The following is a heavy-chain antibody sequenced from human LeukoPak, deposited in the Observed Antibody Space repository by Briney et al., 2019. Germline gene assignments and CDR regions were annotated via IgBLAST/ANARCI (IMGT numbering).Heavy chain of an antibody. J-gene: IGHJ4*02. D-gene: IGHD6-13*01. V-gene: IGHV1-69*06. CDR2: IIPIFGTA. CDR1: GGTFSIYA. Sequence: SVKVSFKASGGTFSIYAISWVRQAPGQGREWMGGIIPIFGTANYAQKFQGRVTITADKSTSTAYMELSSLRSEDTAVYYCCGTITAAAGTFDYWGQGTLVTVSS. CDR3: CGTITAAAGTFDY.